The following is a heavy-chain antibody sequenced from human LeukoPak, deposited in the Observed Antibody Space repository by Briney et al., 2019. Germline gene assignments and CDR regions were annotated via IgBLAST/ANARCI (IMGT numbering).Heavy chain of an antibody. D-gene: IGHD3-22*01. CDR1: GFTVSSNY. V-gene: IGHV3-66*01. J-gene: IGHJ4*02. CDR2: IYSCGST. Sequence: GGSLRLSCAASGFTVSSNYMSWVRQAPGKGLEWVSVIYSCGSTYYADSVKGRFTISRDNSKNTLYLQMNSLRAEDTAVYYCARDLHDYYDSRGYSSDYWGQGTLVTVS. CDR3: ARDLHDYYDSRGYSSDY.